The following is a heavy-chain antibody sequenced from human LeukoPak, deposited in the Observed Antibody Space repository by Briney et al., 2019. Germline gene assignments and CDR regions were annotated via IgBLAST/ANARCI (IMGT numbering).Heavy chain of an antibody. J-gene: IGHJ3*02. D-gene: IGHD2-15*01. CDR1: GYTCTSYG. Sequence: ASVKVSCKASGYTCTSYGISWVRQAPGQGLEWMGWISAYNGNTNYAQKLQGRVTMTTYTSTSTAYMELRSLRSDDTAVYYCARRVVVVAATLHNDAFDTWGQGTMVTVSS. CDR3: ARRVVVVAATLHNDAFDT. V-gene: IGHV1-18*01. CDR2: ISAYNGNT.